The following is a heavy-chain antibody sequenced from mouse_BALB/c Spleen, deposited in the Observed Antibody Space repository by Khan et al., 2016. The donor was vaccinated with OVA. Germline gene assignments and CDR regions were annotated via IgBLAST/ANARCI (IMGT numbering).Heavy chain of an antibody. V-gene: IGHV1-31*01. CDR1: GYSFTSYY. CDR3: ARHDYVACFAY. Sequence: VQLQQSGPELMKPGASVKISCKASGYSFTSYYIHWVKQSPGKSLEWIGYIDPVNGGTSYNPKFKGKATLTVDKSSSTAYMQLSSLTSDDSAVYYCARHDYVACFAYWGQGTLVTVSA. D-gene: IGHD2-4*01. CDR2: IDPVNGGT. J-gene: IGHJ3*01.